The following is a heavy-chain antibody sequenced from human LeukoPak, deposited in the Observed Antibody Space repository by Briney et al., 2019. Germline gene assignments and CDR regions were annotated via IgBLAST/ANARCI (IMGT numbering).Heavy chain of an antibody. D-gene: IGHD2-15*01. CDR1: GFTFDDYA. J-gene: IGHJ5*02. CDR2: ISGDGGST. Sequence: TGGSLRLSCAASGFTFDDYAMHWVRQAPGKGLEWVSLISGDGGSTYYADPVKGRFTISRDNGKNSLYLQMNSLRTEDTALYYCAKAVFGDCSGGSCYSNWFDPWGQGTLVTVSS. V-gene: IGHV3-43*02. CDR3: AKAVFGDCSGGSCYSNWFDP.